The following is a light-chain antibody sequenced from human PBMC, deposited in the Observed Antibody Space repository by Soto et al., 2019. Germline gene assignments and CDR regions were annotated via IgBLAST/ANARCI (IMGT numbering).Light chain of an antibody. CDR1: SSDVGGYNY. CDR2: HVS. CDR3: SSTYV. Sequence: QSVLTQPASVSGSPGQSITISCTGTSSDVGGYNYVSWYQQHPAKVPKLMIYHVSNRPSGVSDRFSGSKSGNMASLTISGLQAEDEGDYTTSSTYVFGTGTKVTVL. J-gene: IGLJ1*01. V-gene: IGLV2-14*01.